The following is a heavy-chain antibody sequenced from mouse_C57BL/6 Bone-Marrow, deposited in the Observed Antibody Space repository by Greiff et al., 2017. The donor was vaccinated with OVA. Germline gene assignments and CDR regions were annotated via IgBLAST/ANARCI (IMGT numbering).Heavy chain of an antibody. D-gene: IGHD3-3*01. Sequence: VKVVESEGGLVQPGSSMKLSCTASGFTFSDYYMAWVRQVPEKGLEWVANINYDGSSTYYLDSLKSRFIISRDNAKNILYLQMSSLKSEDTATYYCARGGWDWYFDVWGTGTTVTVSS. CDR3: ARGGWDWYFDV. V-gene: IGHV5-16*01. CDR1: GFTFSDYY. J-gene: IGHJ1*03. CDR2: INYDGSST.